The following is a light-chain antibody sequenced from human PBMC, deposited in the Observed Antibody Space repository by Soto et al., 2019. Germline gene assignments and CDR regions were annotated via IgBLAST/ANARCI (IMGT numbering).Light chain of an antibody. J-gene: IGLJ1*01. CDR1: SSDVGSYNL. CDR3: CSYAGSSTLV. CDR2: EVS. Sequence: ALTQPASVSGSPGQSITISCTGTSSDVGSYNLVSWYQQHPGKAPKLMIYEVSKRPSGVSNRFSGSKSGNTASLTISGLQAEDEADYYCCSYAGSSTLVFGTGTKVTVL. V-gene: IGLV2-23*02.